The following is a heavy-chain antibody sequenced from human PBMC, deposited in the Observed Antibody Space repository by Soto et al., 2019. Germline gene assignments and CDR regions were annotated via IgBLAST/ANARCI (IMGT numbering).Heavy chain of an antibody. CDR2: IYYSGST. J-gene: IGHJ5*02. CDR1: GGSISSSSYY. Sequence: PSETLSLTCTVSGGSISSSSYYWGWIRQPPGKGLEWIGSIYYSGSTYYNPSLKSRVTISVDTSKNQFSLKLSSVTAADTAVYYCARGGLLPYFDWSPKPANWFDPWGQGTLVTVSS. V-gene: IGHV4-39*01. CDR3: ARGGLLPYFDWSPKPANWFDP. D-gene: IGHD3-9*01.